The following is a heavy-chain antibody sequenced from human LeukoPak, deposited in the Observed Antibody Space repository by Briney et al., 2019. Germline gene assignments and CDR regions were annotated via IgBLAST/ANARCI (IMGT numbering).Heavy chain of an antibody. V-gene: IGHV4-39*07. CDR3: ASYSDSLPHFDH. D-gene: IGHD3-22*01. J-gene: IGHJ4*02. Sequence: SETLSLTCTVSADSVSNTKYYWGWIRQPPGKGLEWIGIIHYSGSTYYNPSLKSRLIMSVDTSKNQFSLRLSSVTAADTAVYYCASYSDSLPHFDHWGQGTLVIVSS. CDR2: IHYSGST. CDR1: ADSVSNTKYY.